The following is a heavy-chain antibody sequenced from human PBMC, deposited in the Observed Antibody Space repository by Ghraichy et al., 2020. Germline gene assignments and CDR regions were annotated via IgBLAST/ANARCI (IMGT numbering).Heavy chain of an antibody. J-gene: IGHJ4*02. CDR3: AKDAPIDSSHTGGIDN. CDR1: GFTFSSYA. CDR2: ISSSGGSI. V-gene: IGHV3-23*01. Sequence: ETLSLTCAASGFTFSSYAMSRVRQAPGRGLEWVSVISSSGGSIYYADSVKGRFTISRDNSKNTLYVQMNSLRAEDTAVYYCAKDAPIDSSHTGGIDNWGQGTLVTVSS. D-gene: IGHD3-16*01.